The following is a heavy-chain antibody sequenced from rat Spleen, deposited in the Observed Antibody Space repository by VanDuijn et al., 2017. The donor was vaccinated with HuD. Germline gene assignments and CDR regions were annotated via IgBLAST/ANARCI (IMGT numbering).Heavy chain of an antibody. D-gene: IGHD1-4*01. Sequence: QVQLKESGPGLVQPSQTLSLTCTVSGFSLTNYNVHWVRQPPGKGLEWLGVMWSDGDTSYNSPLTSRLSISRDTSKSQVFLKMNSLQPEDTATYYCASSEPGYNWDWFAYWGQGTLVTVSS. CDR2: MWSDGDT. V-gene: IGHV2-32*01. CDR3: ASSEPGYNWDWFAY. CDR1: GFSLTNYN. J-gene: IGHJ3*01.